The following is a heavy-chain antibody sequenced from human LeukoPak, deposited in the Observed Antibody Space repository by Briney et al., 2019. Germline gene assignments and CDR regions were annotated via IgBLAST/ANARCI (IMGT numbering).Heavy chain of an antibody. J-gene: IGHJ6*02. V-gene: IGHV4-59*01. Sequence: SETLSLTCTVSGGSISSYHWSWIRQPPGKGLEWIGYIYYSGSTNYNPSLKSRVTISEDTSKNQFSLKLSSVTAADTAVYYCARVVRYYYGSGPPDVWGQGTTVTVSS. D-gene: IGHD3-10*01. CDR2: IYYSGST. CDR3: ARVVRYYYGSGPPDV. CDR1: GGSISSYH.